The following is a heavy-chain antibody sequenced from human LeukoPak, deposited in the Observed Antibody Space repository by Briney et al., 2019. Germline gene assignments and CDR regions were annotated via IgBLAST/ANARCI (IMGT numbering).Heavy chain of an antibody. J-gene: IGHJ4*02. CDR3: AREGYDSSGYYY. Sequence: PGGSLRLSCAASGFTFSSYEMNWVRQAPGKGLEWVSYISSSGSTIYYADSVKGRFTISRDNAKNSLYLQMNSLRAEDKAVYYCAREGYDSSGYYYWGQGTLVTVSS. CDR2: ISSSGSTI. CDR1: GFTFSSYE. V-gene: IGHV3-48*03. D-gene: IGHD3-22*01.